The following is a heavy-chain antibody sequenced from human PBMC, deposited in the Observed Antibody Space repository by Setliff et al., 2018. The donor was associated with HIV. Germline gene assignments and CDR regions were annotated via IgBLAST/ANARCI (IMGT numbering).Heavy chain of an antibody. CDR3: ARDATRGGDMDV. J-gene: IGHJ6*03. Sequence: PGGSLRLSCAASGFSFSSYWMSWVRQAPGKGLEFVANVKEDGSEKYYVDSVRGRFTISRDNAKNSLYLQMNSLRAEDTAVYYCARDATRGGDMDVWAKGTTVTRLL. D-gene: IGHD2-15*01. V-gene: IGHV3-7*01. CDR1: GFSFSSYW. CDR2: VKEDGSEK.